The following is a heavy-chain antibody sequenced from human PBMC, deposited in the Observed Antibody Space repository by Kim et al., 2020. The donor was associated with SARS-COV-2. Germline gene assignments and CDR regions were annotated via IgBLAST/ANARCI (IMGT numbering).Heavy chain of an antibody. CDR3: ASDRPARMLRFRVVDDFVI. CDR1: GFTFSSYS. V-gene: IGHV3-21*01. CDR2: ISSSSSYI. D-gene: IGHD3-10*01. J-gene: IGHJ3*02. Sequence: GGSLRLSCAASGFTFSSYSMNWVRQAPGKGLEWVSSISSSSSYIYYADSVKGRFTISRDNAKNSLYLQMNSLSAEDTAVYYCASDRPARMLRFRVVDDFVIWGQGTMVTVSS.